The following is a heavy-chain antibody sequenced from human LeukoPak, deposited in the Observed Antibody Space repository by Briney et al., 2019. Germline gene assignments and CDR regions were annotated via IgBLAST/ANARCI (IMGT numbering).Heavy chain of an antibody. Sequence: KPSETLSLTCTVSGGSISSHYWSWIRQAAGKGLEYIGRIYNSGNINYNPSLKSRVTMSVDTSKNQFSLKLTSVTAADTAVYFCAREGQWLVRNWFDPWGQGILVTVSS. CDR3: AREGQWLVRNWFDP. V-gene: IGHV4-4*07. D-gene: IGHD6-19*01. CDR2: IYNSGNI. CDR1: GGSISSHY. J-gene: IGHJ5*02.